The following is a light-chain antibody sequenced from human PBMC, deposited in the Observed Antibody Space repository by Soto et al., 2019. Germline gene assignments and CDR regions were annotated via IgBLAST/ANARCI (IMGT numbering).Light chain of an antibody. CDR1: NTVTKS. CDR2: DDR. CDR3: QVWHTRTVV. V-gene: IGLV3-21*02. J-gene: IGLJ2*01. Sequence: SYELTHPPSVSVAPGQPARITCAGTNTVTKSVHWYQQKPGQAPVLVVYDDRDRPSGIPERFSGSNSGNTASLTISRVEAGDEADYYCQVWHTRTVVFGGGTQLTVL.